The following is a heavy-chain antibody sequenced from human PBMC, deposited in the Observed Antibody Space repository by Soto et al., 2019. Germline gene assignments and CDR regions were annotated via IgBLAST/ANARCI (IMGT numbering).Heavy chain of an antibody. Sequence: EVQLLESGGGLVQPGGSLRLSCAASGFTFSSDAMSWVRQAPGKGLEWVSTISGSGGSTYYADSVKGRFTISRDNSKNTLYLQMNSLRAEDTAGYSCAKENYDYIWGSYRYTGFGYFDYWGQGNLVTVSS. CDR3: AKENYDYIWGSYRYTGFGYFDY. D-gene: IGHD3-16*02. V-gene: IGHV3-23*01. J-gene: IGHJ4*02. CDR1: GFTFSSDA. CDR2: ISGSGGST.